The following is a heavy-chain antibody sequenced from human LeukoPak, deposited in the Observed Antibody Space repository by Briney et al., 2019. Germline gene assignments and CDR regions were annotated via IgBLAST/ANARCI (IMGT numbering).Heavy chain of an antibody. V-gene: IGHV3-23*01. CDR1: GFTFSSYA. D-gene: IGHD1-26*01. CDR3: ASRQYGWELPRHWYFDL. J-gene: IGHJ2*01. CDR2: ISGSGGST. Sequence: PGGSLRLCCAASGFTFSSYAMSWVRQAPGKGLEWVSAISGSGGSTYYADSVKGRFTISRDNSKNTLYLQMNSLRAEDTAVYYCASRQYGWELPRHWYFDLWGRGTLVTVSS.